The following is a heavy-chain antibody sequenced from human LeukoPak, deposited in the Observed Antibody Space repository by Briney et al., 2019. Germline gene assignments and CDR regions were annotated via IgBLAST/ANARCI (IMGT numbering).Heavy chain of an antibody. CDR1: GGPFSGYY. D-gene: IGHD5-12*01. J-gene: IGHJ6*03. CDR3: ARGEWLPTALRVYYYYYMDV. CDR2: INHSGST. V-gene: IGHV4-34*01. Sequence: SETLSLTCAVYGGPFSGYYWSWIRQPPGKGLEWIGEINHSGSTNYNPSLKSRVTISVDTSKNQFSLKLSSVAAADTAVYYCARGEWLPTALRVYYYYYMDVWGKGTTVTVSS.